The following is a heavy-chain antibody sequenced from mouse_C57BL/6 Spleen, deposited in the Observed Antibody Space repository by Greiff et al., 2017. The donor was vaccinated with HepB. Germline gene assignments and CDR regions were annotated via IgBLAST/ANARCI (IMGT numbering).Heavy chain of an antibody. CDR1: GYTFTEYT. Sequence: QVQLQQSGAELVKPGASVKPSCKASGYTFTEYTIHWVKQRSGQGLEWIGWFYPGSGSIKYNEKFKDKATLTADKSSSTVYMELSRLTSEDSAVYFCARHEAHYGEGYWYFDVWGTGTTVTVSS. D-gene: IGHD1-1*01. CDR3: ARHEAHYGEGYWYFDV. J-gene: IGHJ1*03. V-gene: IGHV1-62-2*01. CDR2: FYPGSGSI.